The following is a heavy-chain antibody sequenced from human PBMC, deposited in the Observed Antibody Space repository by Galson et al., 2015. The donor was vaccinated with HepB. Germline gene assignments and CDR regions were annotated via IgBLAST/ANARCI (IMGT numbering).Heavy chain of an antibody. D-gene: IGHD2-15*01. Sequence: SVKVSCKVSGYTLTELSMHWVRQAPGKGLEWMGGFDPEDGETIYAQKFQGRVTMTEDTSTDTAYMELSSLRSEDTAVYYCATVGGYCSGGSCREIDYWGQGTLVTVSS. J-gene: IGHJ4*02. V-gene: IGHV1-24*01. CDR2: FDPEDGET. CDR3: ATVGGYCSGGSCREIDY. CDR1: GYTLTELS.